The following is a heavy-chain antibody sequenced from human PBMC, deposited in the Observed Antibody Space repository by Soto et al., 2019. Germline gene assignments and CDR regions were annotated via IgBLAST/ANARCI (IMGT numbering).Heavy chain of an antibody. CDR3: ARRATFMDV. CDR1: GGSISGHY. Sequence: SETLSLTCTVSGGSISGHYWSWMRQPPGKGLEWIAYTSSSESTNYNPSLKSRVTISVDMSKNQVSLKLSSVTAADTAVYYCARRATFMDVWGKGTTVTVS. V-gene: IGHV4-59*11. CDR2: TSSSEST. J-gene: IGHJ6*03. D-gene: IGHD5-12*01.